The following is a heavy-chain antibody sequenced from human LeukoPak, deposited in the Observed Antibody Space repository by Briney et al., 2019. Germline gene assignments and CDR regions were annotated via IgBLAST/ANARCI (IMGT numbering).Heavy chain of an antibody. CDR1: GFSFSNYA. CDR3: AKDLDYGCNSGGASDV. Sequence: GGSLRLSCAPSGFSFSNYAVSWVRQVPGKGLEWVSGISGSGASTYYADSVKGRFTISRDNSKNTLYLQMNSLRVEDTAVYYCAKDLDYGCNSGGASDVWGQGTTVSVSS. V-gene: IGHV3-23*01. CDR2: ISGSGAST. D-gene: IGHD4-17*01. J-gene: IGHJ3*01.